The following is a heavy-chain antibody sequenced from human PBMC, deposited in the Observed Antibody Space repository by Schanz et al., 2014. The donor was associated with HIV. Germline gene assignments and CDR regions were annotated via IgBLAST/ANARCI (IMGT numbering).Heavy chain of an antibody. D-gene: IGHD3-16*01. CDR3: AKGITPNYEAALDF. V-gene: IGHV3-9*01. J-gene: IGHJ4*02. CDR2: IDYISKHI. CDR1: GFTFEDYG. Sequence: EEQVVESGGGLVQPGRSLRLSCVASGFTFEDYGMHWVRQIPGRGLEWVSSIDYISKHISYADSVKGRFTISRDNAENSLFLEMNSLRPGDTALYYCAKGITPNYEAALDFWGQGTLVTVSS.